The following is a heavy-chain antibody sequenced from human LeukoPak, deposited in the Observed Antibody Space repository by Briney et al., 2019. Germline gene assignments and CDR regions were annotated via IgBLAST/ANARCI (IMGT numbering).Heavy chain of an antibody. J-gene: IGHJ4*02. CDR3: ARDRPYDIVVVPAAVDTATVKGPDY. V-gene: IGHV3-48*01. D-gene: IGHD2-2*01. CDR1: GFTFSSYS. CDR2: ISSGSENI. Sequence: GGSLRLSCAASGFTFSSYSMNWVRQAPGKGLEWLSCISSGSENIYYADSVKGRFTISRDNARNSLSLQMNSLRAEDTAVYYCARDRPYDIVVVPAAVDTATVKGPDYWGQGTLVTVSS.